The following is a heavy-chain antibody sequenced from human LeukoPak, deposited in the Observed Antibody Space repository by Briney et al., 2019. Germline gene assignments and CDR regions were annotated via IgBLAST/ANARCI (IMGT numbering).Heavy chain of an antibody. V-gene: IGHV4-31*03. Sequence: KPSQTLSLTCTVSGGSISSGGYSWSWIRQHPGKGLEWIGYIYYSGTTYYNPSLKSRVTISVDTSKNQFSLKLSSVTVADTAVYYCASSPLGYSFDYWGQGTLVTVSS. CDR2: IYYSGTT. J-gene: IGHJ4*02. CDR3: ASSPLGYSFDY. CDR1: GGSISSGGYS.